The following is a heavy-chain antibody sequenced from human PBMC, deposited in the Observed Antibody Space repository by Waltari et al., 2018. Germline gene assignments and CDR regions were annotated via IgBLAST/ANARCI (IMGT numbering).Heavy chain of an antibody. CDR1: GGSFSGYY. Sequence: QVQLQQWGAGLLKPSETLSLTCAVYGGSFSGYYWSWIGQPPGKGLEWIGEINHSGSTNYNPSLKSRVTISVDTSKNQFSLKLSSVTAADTAVYYCARGWPSSGRKIWYFDLWGRGTLVTVSS. V-gene: IGHV4-34*01. D-gene: IGHD6-19*01. CDR2: INHSGST. J-gene: IGHJ2*01. CDR3: ARGWPSSGRKIWYFDL.